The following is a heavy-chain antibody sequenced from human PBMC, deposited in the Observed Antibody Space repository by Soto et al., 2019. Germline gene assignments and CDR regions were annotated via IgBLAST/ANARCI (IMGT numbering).Heavy chain of an antibody. V-gene: IGHV3-23*01. J-gene: IGHJ4*02. CDR3: AKDLEVFGY. Sequence: GGSLRLSCAASGFTFSNYAMSWVRQAPGKGLEWVSAISGRSSDTYYADSVKGRFTISRDNSKNTLYLEISSLRAEDTAVYYCAKDLEVFGYWGQGTLVTVSS. D-gene: IGHD3-3*01. CDR2: ISGRSSDT. CDR1: GFTFSNYA.